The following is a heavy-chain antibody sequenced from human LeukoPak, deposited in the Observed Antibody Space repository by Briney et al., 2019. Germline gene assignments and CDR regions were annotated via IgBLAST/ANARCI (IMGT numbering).Heavy chain of an antibody. D-gene: IGHD3-10*02. CDR2: ISSSSSTI. CDR1: GFTFSSYS. CDR3: AELGITMIGGV. J-gene: IGHJ6*04. Sequence: GGSLRLSCAASGFTFSSYSMNWVHQAPGKGLEWVSYISSSSSTIYYADSVKGRFTISRDNAKNSLYLQMNSLRAEDTAVYYCAELGITMIGGVWGKGTTVTISS. V-gene: IGHV3-48*04.